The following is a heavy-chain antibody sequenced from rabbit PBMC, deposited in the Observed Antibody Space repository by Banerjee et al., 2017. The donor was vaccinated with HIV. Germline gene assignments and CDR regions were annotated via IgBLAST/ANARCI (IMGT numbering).Heavy chain of an antibody. V-gene: IGHV1S45*01. J-gene: IGHJ4*01. CDR3: ARDSGTDNDYFSFDL. D-gene: IGHD7-1*01. CDR2: ISSGGST. CDR1: GIDFTPYG. Sequence: ELVESGGGLVQPGESLKLSCKASGIDFTPYGISWVRQAPGKGLEWIGYISSGGSTYYASWAKGRFTISKTSSTTVTLQMTSLTAADTATYFCARDSGTDNDYFSFDLWGPGTLVTVS.